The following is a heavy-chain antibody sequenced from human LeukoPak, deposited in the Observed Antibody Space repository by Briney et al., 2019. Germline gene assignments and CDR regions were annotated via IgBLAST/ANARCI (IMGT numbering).Heavy chain of an antibody. CDR1: GGSISSGGYY. CDR2: IYYSGST. CDR3: ARDLKGTGYYDSSGYNGWFDP. J-gene: IGHJ5*02. Sequence: SETLSLTCTVSGGSISSGGYYWSWIRQHPGKGLEWIGYIYYSGSTYYNPSLKSRVTISVDTSKNQFSLKLSSVTAADTAVYYWARDLKGTGYYDSSGYNGWFDPWGQGTLVTVSS. D-gene: IGHD3-22*01. V-gene: IGHV4-31*03.